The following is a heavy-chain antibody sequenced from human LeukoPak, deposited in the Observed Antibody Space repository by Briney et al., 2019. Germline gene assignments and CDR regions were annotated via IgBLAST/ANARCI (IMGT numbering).Heavy chain of an antibody. V-gene: IGHV3-23*01. J-gene: IGHJ6*03. D-gene: IGHD3-16*01. CDR2: ISGRGGST. Sequence: GGSLRLSCAASGFTFSRYAMSWVRQTPGKGLEWVSGISGRGGSTYYADSVKGRFTISRDNSKNTLYLQMNSLRAEDTAVYYCATSNGGYYCYYMDVWGKGTTVTISS. CDR3: ATSNGGYYCYYMDV. CDR1: GFTFSRYA.